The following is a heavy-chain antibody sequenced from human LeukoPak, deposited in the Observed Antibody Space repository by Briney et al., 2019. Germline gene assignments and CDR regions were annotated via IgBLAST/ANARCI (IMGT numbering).Heavy chain of an antibody. Sequence: KASETLSLTCTVSGGSISSSSYYWGWIRQPPGKGLEWIGSIYYSGSTYHNPSLKSRVTISVDTSKNQFSLKLSSVTAADTAVYYCARESTFYFDYWGQGTLVTVSS. CDR2: IYYSGST. J-gene: IGHJ4*02. CDR3: ARESTFYFDY. CDR1: GGSISSSSYY. V-gene: IGHV4-39*07. D-gene: IGHD2/OR15-2a*01.